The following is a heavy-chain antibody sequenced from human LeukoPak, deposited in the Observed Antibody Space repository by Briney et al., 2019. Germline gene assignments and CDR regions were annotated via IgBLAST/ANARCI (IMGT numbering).Heavy chain of an antibody. V-gene: IGHV3-48*03. D-gene: IGHD1-26*01. CDR3: ARDLWYSGSRAPPRAFDI. J-gene: IGHJ3*02. CDR1: GFIFSSYE. Sequence: PGGSLRLSREASGFIFSSYEMNWVRQAPGKGLEWVSFISSSGRTMYYADSVKGRFTVSRDNAKNSVYLQMNSLRVEDTAVYYCARDLWYSGSRAPPRAFDIWGQGTMVTVSS. CDR2: ISSSGRTM.